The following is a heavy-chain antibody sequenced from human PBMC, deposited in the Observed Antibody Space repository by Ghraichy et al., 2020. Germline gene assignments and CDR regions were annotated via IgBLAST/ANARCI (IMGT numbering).Heavy chain of an antibody. J-gene: IGHJ4*02. D-gene: IGHD3-9*01. CDR3: ARGEYYDVLTGVKYYFDY. CDR2: IYYSGST. Sequence: SETLSLTCTVSGGSVSSGSYYWSWIRQPPGKGLEWIGYIYYSGSTNYNPSLKSRVTISVDTSKNQFSLKLSSVTAADTAVYYCARGEYYDVLTGVKYYFDYWGQGTLVTVSS. CDR1: GGSVSSGSYY. V-gene: IGHV4-61*01.